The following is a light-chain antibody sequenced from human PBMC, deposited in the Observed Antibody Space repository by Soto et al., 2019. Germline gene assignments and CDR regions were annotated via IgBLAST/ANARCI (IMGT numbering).Light chain of an antibody. V-gene: IGKV3-11*01. CDR2: DAS. CDR1: QSIGTY. CDR3: QHRSNSPPTWT. J-gene: IGKJ1*01. Sequence: EIVLTQSPATLSLSPGDRATLSCRASQSIGTYLAWYQQKPGQAPRLLIYDASNRATGIPARFSGSGSGTDFTLTISSLEPEDFAVYFCQHRSNSPPTWTFGKGTKVEIK.